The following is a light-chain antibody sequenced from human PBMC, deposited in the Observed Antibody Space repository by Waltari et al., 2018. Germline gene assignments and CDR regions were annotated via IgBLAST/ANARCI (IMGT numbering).Light chain of an antibody. CDR1: TSNIGNTS. CDR2: YDD. CDR3: AAWDDSLSGLI. V-gene: IGLV1-36*01. Sequence: QSVLTQPPSVSEAPRQRVTISCSGSTSNIGNTSVNWYQQLPGKAPKLLIYYDDLLPSGVSDRFSGSRSGTSASLAISGLQSADEGDYFCAAWDDSLSGLIFGGGTKLTVL. J-gene: IGLJ2*01.